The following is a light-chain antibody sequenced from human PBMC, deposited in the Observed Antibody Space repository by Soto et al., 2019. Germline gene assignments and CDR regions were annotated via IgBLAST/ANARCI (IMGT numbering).Light chain of an antibody. V-gene: IGKV1-5*03. Sequence: IQMSHCPATRSAWVGYIVAITCRDSQSISSWLGWYQQKAGKAPKLLIYKASSLESGVPLRFSGSESGTEFTLTITSLQPDDFATYFCQQYHTFPIPFGQGTRLEIK. CDR2: KAS. CDR1: QSISSW. J-gene: IGKJ5*01. CDR3: QQYHTFPIP.